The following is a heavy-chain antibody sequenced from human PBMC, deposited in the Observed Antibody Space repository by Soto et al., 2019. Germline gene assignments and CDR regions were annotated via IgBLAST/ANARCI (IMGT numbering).Heavy chain of an antibody. CDR2: IYSSGST. Sequence: QVQLQESGPGLVKPSETLSLSCTVSSGSISTYYWSWVRQSPGKGLEWIGYIYSSGSTNYNPSLKSRCPISLDTSKNQVSLKRSSVTAAGTAVYYCARRGFCSGGSCYSHFDYWGQGILVTVSS. J-gene: IGHJ4*02. CDR1: SGSISTYY. V-gene: IGHV4-59*01. CDR3: ARRGFCSGGSCYSHFDY. D-gene: IGHD2-15*01.